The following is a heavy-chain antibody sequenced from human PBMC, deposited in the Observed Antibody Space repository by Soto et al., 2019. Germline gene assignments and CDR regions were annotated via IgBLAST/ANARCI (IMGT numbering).Heavy chain of an antibody. CDR1: GFSLKFSTNGDG. D-gene: IGHD3-16*01. Sequence: QITLKESGPTLVKPTQTLTLTCTFSGFSLKFSTNGDGVGWIRQPPGKALEGLAFIYWDDNKRYSPSLNSRLTITKDTSKNQVVLTMTNMDPVDTATYYFVHILWSELFDYWGRGALVTVSS. CDR3: VHILWSELFDY. CDR2: IYWDDNK. V-gene: IGHV2-5*02. J-gene: IGHJ4*02.